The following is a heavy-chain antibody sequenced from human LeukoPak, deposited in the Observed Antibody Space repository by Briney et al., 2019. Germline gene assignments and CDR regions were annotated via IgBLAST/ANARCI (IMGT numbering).Heavy chain of an antibody. D-gene: IGHD1-7*01. CDR2: ISGSGGST. J-gene: IGHJ4*02. Sequence: GGFLRLSCAASGFTFSSYAMSWVRQAPGRGLEWVSAISGSGGSTYYADSVKGRFTISRDNSKNTLYLQMNSLRVEDTALYYCARETKIDYWGQGALVTVSS. V-gene: IGHV3-23*01. CDR1: GFTFSSYA. CDR3: ARETKIDY.